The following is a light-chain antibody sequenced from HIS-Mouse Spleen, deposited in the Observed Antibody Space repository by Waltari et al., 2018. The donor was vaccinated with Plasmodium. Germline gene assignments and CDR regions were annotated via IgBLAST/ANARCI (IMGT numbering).Light chain of an antibody. CDR1: QSVSSN. CDR2: GAS. CDR3: QQYNNWSFT. V-gene: IGKV3-15*01. J-gene: IGKJ3*01. Sequence: EIVMTQSPATLSVSPGERATLSCRDSQSVSSNLAWYQQKPGQAPRLLIYGASTRATGIPARFSGSGSGTEFTITISSLQSEDFAVYYCQQYNNWSFTFGPGTKVDIK.